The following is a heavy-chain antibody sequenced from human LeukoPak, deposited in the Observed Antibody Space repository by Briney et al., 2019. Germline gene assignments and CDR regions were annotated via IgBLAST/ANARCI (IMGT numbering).Heavy chain of an antibody. D-gene: IGHD4-17*01. V-gene: IGHV4-30-2*01. Sequence: PSETLSLTCAVSGGSISSGGYSWSWIRQPPGKGLEWIGYIYHSGSTYYNPSLKSRVTISVDRSKNQFSLKLSSETAADTAVDYCAREDGDYGMDVWGQGTTVTVSS. CDR2: IYHSGST. CDR1: GGSISSGGYS. CDR3: AREDGDYGMDV. J-gene: IGHJ6*02.